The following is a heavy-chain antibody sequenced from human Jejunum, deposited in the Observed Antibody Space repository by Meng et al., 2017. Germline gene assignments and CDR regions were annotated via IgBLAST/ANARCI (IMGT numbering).Heavy chain of an antibody. CDR1: GYTLNGFY. Sequence: QVQMDQSGAEVRKPGASVKVSCRASGYTLNGFYMHWVRQAPGQGLEWMGRINTNTGGTNYAQNFKGNITLTRDTSTVYMEVNRLRSDDTAMYYCAGRSYNYDDYFDFWGRGTLVTVSS. D-gene: IGHD5-24*01. V-gene: IGHV1-2*06. J-gene: IGHJ4*02. CDR2: INTNTGGT. CDR3: AGRSYNYDDYFDF.